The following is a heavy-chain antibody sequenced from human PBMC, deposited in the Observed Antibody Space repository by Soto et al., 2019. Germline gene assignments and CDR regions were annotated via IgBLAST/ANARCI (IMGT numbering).Heavy chain of an antibody. J-gene: IGHJ5*02. CDR1: EGTFSSYG. CDR2: IIPIYETV. CDR3: ARDLVVTAKCLDP. V-gene: IGHV1-69*01. D-gene: IGHD2-21*02. Sequence: QVSLVQSGAAVKKAGSSVKVSCKASEGTFSSYGISWVRQAPGQGLEWMGGIIPIYETVTYAQRFQGRLTISADESTSTAYMELSSLRPDDTAGSYGARDLVVTAKCLDPWGQGTLVTVSS.